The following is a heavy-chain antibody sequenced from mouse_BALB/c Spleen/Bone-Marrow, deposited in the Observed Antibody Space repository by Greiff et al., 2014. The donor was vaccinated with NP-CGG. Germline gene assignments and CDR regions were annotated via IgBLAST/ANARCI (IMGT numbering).Heavy chain of an antibody. J-gene: IGHJ4*01. D-gene: IGHD2-1*01. CDR3: ARQYGNLGVMDY. V-gene: IGHV5-6*02. CDR1: GFTFGSYG. Sequence: DVMLVESGGDLVKPGGSLKLSCAASGFTFGSYGMSWVRQTPDKRLEWVATISSGGSYTYYPDSVKGRFTISRDNAKNTLYLQMSSLKSEDTAMYYCARQYGNLGVMDYWGQGTSVTVSS. CDR2: ISSGGSYT.